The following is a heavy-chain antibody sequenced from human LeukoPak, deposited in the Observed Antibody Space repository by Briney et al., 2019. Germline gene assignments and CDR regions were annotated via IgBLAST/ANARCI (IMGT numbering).Heavy chain of an antibody. Sequence: PGGSLRLSCAASGSGFTFNNYWMHWVRQAPGRGLEWVSAISSSGGSTYYADSVKGRFTISRDNSKNTLYLQMNSLRAEDTTVYYCAKADYYYYMDVWGKGTTVTVSS. CDR2: ISSSGGST. CDR3: AKADYYYYMDV. CDR1: GSGFTFNNYW. J-gene: IGHJ6*03. V-gene: IGHV3-23*01.